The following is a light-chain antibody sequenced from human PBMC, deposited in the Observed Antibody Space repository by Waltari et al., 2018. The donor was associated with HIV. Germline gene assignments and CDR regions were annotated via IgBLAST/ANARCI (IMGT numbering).Light chain of an antibody. V-gene: IGKV2-28*01. CDR2: LGS. Sequence: EIVMTQSPLSLPVTPGEPASISCRSSQSLLHSNGYNYLDWYLQKPGQSPQLLIYLGSNRASGVPDRFSGSGSGTDFTLKISRVEAGVYYCMQALQTPALTFGGGTKVEIK. CDR3: MQALQTPALT. J-gene: IGKJ4*01. CDR1: QSLLHSNGYNY.